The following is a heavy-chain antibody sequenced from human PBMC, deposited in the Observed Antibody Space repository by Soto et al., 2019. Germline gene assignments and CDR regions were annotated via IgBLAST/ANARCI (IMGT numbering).Heavy chain of an antibody. J-gene: IGHJ4*02. V-gene: IGHV3-21*01. CDR3: AGSSDDGRDN. CDR2: ISSSSSFI. CDR1: GFSLGDYS. Sequence: EVQLVESGGGLVKPGGSLRLSCAASGFSLGDYSMNWIRQAPGKGLEWVASISSSSSFIHYAESMKGRFTISRDNAKNSLYLQMNSLSAEVTAVYYCAGSSDDGRDNWGQGTLVTVSS. D-gene: IGHD1-26*01.